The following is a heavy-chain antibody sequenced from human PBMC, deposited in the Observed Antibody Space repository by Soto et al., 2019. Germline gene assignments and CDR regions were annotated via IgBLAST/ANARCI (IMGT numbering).Heavy chain of an antibody. CDR2: INAGNGNT. V-gene: IGHV1-3*01. Sequence: ASVKVSCKASGYTYTSYAMHWVRQAHGQRLEWMGWINAGNGNTKYSQKFQGRVTITRDTSASTAYMELSSLRSEDTAVYYCARAPSWWYFDLWGRGTLVTVSS. CDR3: ARAPSWWYFDL. CDR1: GYTYTSYA. J-gene: IGHJ2*01.